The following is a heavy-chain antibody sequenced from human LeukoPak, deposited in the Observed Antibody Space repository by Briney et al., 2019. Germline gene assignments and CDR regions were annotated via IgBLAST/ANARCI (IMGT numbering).Heavy chain of an antibody. CDR3: AGDWHYSFGAFDI. J-gene: IGHJ3*02. CDR1: GGSLSSGSNY. Sequence: SQTLSLTRTVSGGSLSSGSNYWGWLRQPAGMGLEWFVRIYTSGSTNYNPLLDRLITITENTTKNLFFLKMSFGTAADPALYCGAGDWHYSFGAFDIWGQGTKVTVSS. V-gene: IGHV4-61*02. CDR2: IYTSGST. D-gene: IGHD5-18*01.